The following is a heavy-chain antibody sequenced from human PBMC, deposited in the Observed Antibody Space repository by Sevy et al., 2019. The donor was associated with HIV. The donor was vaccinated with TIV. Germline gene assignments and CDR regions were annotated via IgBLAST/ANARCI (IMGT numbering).Heavy chain of an antibody. Sequence: GGSLRLSCAASEFTFSVYYMTWIRQAPAKGLELVSYINSWGTTIYYADSVKGRFTISRDNANNSLYLQMNSLRAEDTAVYYCARTVLGPYFDHWGQGTLVTVSS. CDR1: EFTFSVYY. J-gene: IGHJ4*02. CDR2: INSWGTTI. D-gene: IGHD2-8*02. V-gene: IGHV3-11*01. CDR3: ARTVLGPYFDH.